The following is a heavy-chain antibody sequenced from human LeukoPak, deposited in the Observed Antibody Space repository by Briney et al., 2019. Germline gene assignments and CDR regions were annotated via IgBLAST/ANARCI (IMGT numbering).Heavy chain of an antibody. CDR2: IYSSGST. J-gene: IGHJ4*02. CDR1: GGSISSYY. D-gene: IGHD5-18*01. Sequence: KASETLSLTCTVSGGSISSYYWSWIRRPPGKGLEWIGHIYSSGSTNYNPSLKSRVTISVDTSKNQFSLKLSSVTAADTAVYYCARHRGYSYGTPRDLDYWGQGTLVTVSS. CDR3: ARHRGYSYGTPRDLDY. V-gene: IGHV4-59*08.